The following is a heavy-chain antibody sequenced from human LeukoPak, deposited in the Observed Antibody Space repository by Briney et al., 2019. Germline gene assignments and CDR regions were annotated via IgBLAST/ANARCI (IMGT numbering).Heavy chain of an antibody. Sequence: ASVKVSCKASGYTFTSYGISWVRQAPGQGLEWMGWISAYNGNTNYAQKLQGRVTMTTDTSTSTAYMELRSLRSDDTAVYYCARGDLLLWFGEVYYYYGMDVWGQGTTVTVSS. J-gene: IGHJ6*02. CDR2: ISAYNGNT. CDR3: ARGDLLLWFGEVYYYYGMDV. CDR1: GYTFTSYG. D-gene: IGHD3-10*01. V-gene: IGHV1-18*01.